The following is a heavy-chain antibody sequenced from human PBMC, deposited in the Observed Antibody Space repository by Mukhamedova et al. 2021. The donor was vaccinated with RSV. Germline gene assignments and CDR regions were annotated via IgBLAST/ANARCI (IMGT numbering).Heavy chain of an antibody. D-gene: IGHD3/OR15-3a*01. J-gene: IGHJ4*02. CDR3: AREEYSYDLGALDY. Sequence: VAVLSYDGGIKYYADSVKGRFTISRDNSKNTLYLEMNSLRIEDTSVYYCAREEYSYDLGALDYWGLGTLVTVSS. CDR2: LSYDGGIK. V-gene: IGHV3-30*01.